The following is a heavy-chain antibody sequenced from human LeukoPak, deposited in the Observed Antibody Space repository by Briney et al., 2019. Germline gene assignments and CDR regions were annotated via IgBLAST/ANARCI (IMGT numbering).Heavy chain of an antibody. V-gene: IGHV3-66*02. Sequence: GGSLRLSCAASGITFSSLWMSWFRQAPGKGLEWVSVIYSGGSTYYADSVKGRFTISRDNSKNTLFLQMSSLRTEDTAVYYCAKDRDWASAVGTDFEYWGQGTLVTVSS. D-gene: IGHD6-13*01. J-gene: IGHJ4*02. CDR2: IYSGGST. CDR3: AKDRDWASAVGTDFEY. CDR1: GITFSSLW.